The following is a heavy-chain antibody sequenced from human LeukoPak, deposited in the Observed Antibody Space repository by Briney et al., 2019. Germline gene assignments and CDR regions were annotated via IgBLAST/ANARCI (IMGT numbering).Heavy chain of an antibody. V-gene: IGHV4-39*01. CDR3: ARQAAGTDYFDY. D-gene: IGHD6-19*01. Sequence: SETLSLTCTVSGGSISSSSYYWGWIRQPPGKGLEWIGSIYYSGSTYYNPSLKSRVTISVDTSKNQFSLKLSSVTAGDTAAYYCARQAAGTDYFDYWGQGTLVTVSS. CDR1: GGSISSSSYY. CDR2: IYYSGST. J-gene: IGHJ4*02.